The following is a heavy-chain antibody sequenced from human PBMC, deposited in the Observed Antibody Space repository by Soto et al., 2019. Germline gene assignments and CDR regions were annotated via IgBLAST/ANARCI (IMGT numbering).Heavy chain of an antibody. CDR2: IIPMFGIA. D-gene: IGHD2-2*01. CDR3: ARDSGRSDVVPAAISAMDV. V-gene: IGHV1-69*04. CDR1: GGNRYT. Sequence: GASVKVSCKGSGGNRYTITWVRQAPGQGLEWMGRIIPMFGIASYAQNFQGRVTIIADKSTSTAYMELSSLRSEDTAVYYCARDSGRSDVVPAAISAMDVWGQGTTVTVSS. J-gene: IGHJ6*02.